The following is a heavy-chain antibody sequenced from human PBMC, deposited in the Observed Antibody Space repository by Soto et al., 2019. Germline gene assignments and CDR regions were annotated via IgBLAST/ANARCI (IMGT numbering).Heavy chain of an antibody. J-gene: IGHJ3*02. Sequence: GGSLRLSCAASGFTFSSYSMNWVRQAPGKGLEWVSSISSSSCYIYYADSVKGRFTISRDNAKNSLYLQMNSLRAEDTAVYYCARDQTMVRREDYAFDIWGQGTMVTVSS. D-gene: IGHD3-10*01. V-gene: IGHV3-21*01. CDR2: ISSSSCYI. CDR1: GFTFSSYS. CDR3: ARDQTMVRREDYAFDI.